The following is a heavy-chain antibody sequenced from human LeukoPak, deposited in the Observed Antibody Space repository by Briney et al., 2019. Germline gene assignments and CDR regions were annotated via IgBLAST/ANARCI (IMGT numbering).Heavy chain of an antibody. CDR3: ARDPIPIAAATGDY. CDR1: GFTFSSYW. J-gene: IGHJ4*02. V-gene: IGHV3-7*01. D-gene: IGHD6-13*01. Sequence: SXRLXCAASGFTFSSYWMSWVRQAPGKGLEWVANIKQDGSEKYYVDSVKGRFTISRDNAKNSLYLQMNSLRAEDTAVYYCARDPIPIAAATGDYWGQGTLVTVSS. CDR2: IKQDGSEK.